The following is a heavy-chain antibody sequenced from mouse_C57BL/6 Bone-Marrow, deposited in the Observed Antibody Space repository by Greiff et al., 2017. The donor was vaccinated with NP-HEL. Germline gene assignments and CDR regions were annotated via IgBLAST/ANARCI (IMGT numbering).Heavy chain of an antibody. CDR1: GFTIKDDY. CDR3: TSYYSNWGFAY. Sequence: VQLQQSGAELVRPGASVKLSCTASGFTIKDDYMHWVQQRPEQGLEWIGWIDPENGDTEYASKFQGKATITADTSSNTAYLQLSSLTSEDTAVYYCTSYYSNWGFAYWGKGTLVTVSA. J-gene: IGHJ3*01. V-gene: IGHV14-4*01. D-gene: IGHD2-5*01. CDR2: IDPENGDT.